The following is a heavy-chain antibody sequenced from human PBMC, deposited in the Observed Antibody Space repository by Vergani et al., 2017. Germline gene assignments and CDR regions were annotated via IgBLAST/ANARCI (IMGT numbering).Heavy chain of an antibody. V-gene: IGHV4-61*02. J-gene: IGHJ3*02. CDR1: GSSISSGSYY. CDR2: IYTSGST. CDR3: AREEGILAVAPFDI. D-gene: IGHD6-19*01. Sequence: QVQLQESGPGLVKPSQTLSLTCTVSGSSISSGSYYWSWIRQPAGKGLEWIGRIYTSGSTNYNPSLKSRVTMSVDTSKNQFSLKLSSVTAADTAVYYCAREEGILAVAPFDIWGQGTMVTVSS.